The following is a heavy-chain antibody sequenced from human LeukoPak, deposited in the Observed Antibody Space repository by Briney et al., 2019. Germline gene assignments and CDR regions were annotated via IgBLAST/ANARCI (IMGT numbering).Heavy chain of an antibody. CDR1: GFSFGNYA. V-gene: IGHV3-23*01. CDR2: ISGTGGAT. CDR3: VKDPRDTYGTNWFVS. Sequence: GSLRLSCVASGFSFGNYAMSWVRQAPGKGLQWVSQISGTGGATWYAGFARDRFTISRDNSRKTLYLQMSGLRVEDTATYYCVKDPRDTYGTNWFVSWGQGTLLIVSS. J-gene: IGHJ5*01. D-gene: IGHD2-21*01.